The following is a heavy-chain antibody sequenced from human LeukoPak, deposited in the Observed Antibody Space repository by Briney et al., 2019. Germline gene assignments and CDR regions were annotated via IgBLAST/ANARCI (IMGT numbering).Heavy chain of an antibody. CDR2: INPSGGST. V-gene: IGHV1-46*01. Sequence: ASVKVSCKASGYTFTSYYMHWVRQAPGQGLEWMGIINPSGGSTSYAQKFQGRVTMTRDTSTSTVYMELSSLRSEDTAVYYCARDPGGIVVVPAAISWFDPWGQGTLVTVSS. CDR1: GYTFTSYY. D-gene: IGHD2-2*02. J-gene: IGHJ5*02. CDR3: ARDPGGIVVVPAAISWFDP.